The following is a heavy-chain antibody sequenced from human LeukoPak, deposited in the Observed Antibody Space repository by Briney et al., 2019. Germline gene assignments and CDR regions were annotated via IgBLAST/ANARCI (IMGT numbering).Heavy chain of an antibody. CDR3: AKIAAAATYYYYMDV. Sequence: ASVKVSCKASGYTFINNWMHWVRQAPGQGLEWVGLINPTGTRTLYAQKFQGRVTLTRDMSTTTAYMEVTNLTSEDTAVYYCAKIAAAATYYYYMDVWGKGTTVTVSS. CDR2: INPTGTRT. V-gene: IGHV1-46*01. J-gene: IGHJ6*03. D-gene: IGHD6-13*01. CDR1: GYTFINNW.